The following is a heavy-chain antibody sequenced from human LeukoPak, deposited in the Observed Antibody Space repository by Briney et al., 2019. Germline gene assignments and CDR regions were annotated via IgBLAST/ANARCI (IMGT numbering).Heavy chain of an antibody. V-gene: IGHV3-48*01. J-gene: IGHJ4*02. CDR3: ARGPKTSVYY. D-gene: IGHD3-16*01. CDR2: ISSNGSTI. CDR1: ALTFSDYS. Sequence: GGSLRLSWAASALTFSDYSMNWVRQAPGKGLEWISYISSNGSTIYYAASVKGRFTISRDSAKNSLYLQMNGLRAEDTAIYYWARGPKTSVYYLGQGTLVTGPS.